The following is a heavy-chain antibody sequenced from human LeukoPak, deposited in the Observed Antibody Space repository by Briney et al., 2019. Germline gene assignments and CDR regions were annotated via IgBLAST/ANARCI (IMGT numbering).Heavy chain of an antibody. Sequence: ASVKVSCKASGYTFTSYYMHWVRQAPGQGLEWMGIINPSGGSTSYAQKLQGRVTMTRDTSTSTVYMELSSLRSEDTAVYYCARDPYPSIAVAGSIDYWGQGTLVTVSS. CDR3: ARDPYPSIAVAGSIDY. CDR1: GYTFTSYY. V-gene: IGHV1-46*01. J-gene: IGHJ4*02. D-gene: IGHD6-19*01. CDR2: INPSGGST.